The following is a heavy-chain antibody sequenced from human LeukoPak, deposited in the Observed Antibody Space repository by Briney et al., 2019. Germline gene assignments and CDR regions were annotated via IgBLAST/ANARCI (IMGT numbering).Heavy chain of an antibody. J-gene: IGHJ4*02. CDR1: GASVSGSGYY. Sequence: SETLSLTCTVSGASVSGSGYYWGWIRQPPGKGLEWIGSIYSSGSTYYNASLQSRVTISIETSKNQISLRLNSVTAADTAMYYCAKSGGYGLIDYWGQGTLVTVSS. V-gene: IGHV4-39*01. D-gene: IGHD1-26*01. CDR2: IYSSGST. CDR3: AKSGGYGLIDY.